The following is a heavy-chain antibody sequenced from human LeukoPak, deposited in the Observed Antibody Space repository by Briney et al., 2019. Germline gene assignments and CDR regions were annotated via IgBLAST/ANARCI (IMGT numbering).Heavy chain of an antibody. J-gene: IGHJ4*02. D-gene: IGHD5-24*01. V-gene: IGHV4-34*01. CDR3: ARGRSEINFDY. CDR1: GGSFSGYY. CDR2: INHSGST. Sequence: PSETLSLTCAVYGGSFSGYYWSWIRQPPGKGLEWIGEINHSGSTNYNPSLESRVTISVDTSKNQFSLKLSSVTAADTAVYYCARGRSEINFDYWGQGTLVTVSS.